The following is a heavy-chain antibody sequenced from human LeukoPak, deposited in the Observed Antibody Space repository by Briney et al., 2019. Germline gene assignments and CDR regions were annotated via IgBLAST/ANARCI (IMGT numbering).Heavy chain of an antibody. CDR2: ISYVLSCG. Sequence: WESLSLSCAVSGFSLSSYGLHWVRVPPGTGLGWGGVISYVLSCGNYSDSVLGRLTISRDNSKNTLYLQMNSLRAEDTAVYYCAKAPVGCSSTSYYGEYYYGMDVWGKGTTVTVSS. CDR1: GFSLSSYG. V-gene: IGHV3-30*18. CDR3: AKAPVGCSSTSYYGEYYYGMDV. J-gene: IGHJ6*04. D-gene: IGHD2-2*01.